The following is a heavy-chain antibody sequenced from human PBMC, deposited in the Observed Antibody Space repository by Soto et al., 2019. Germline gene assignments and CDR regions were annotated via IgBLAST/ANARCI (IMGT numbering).Heavy chain of an antibody. CDR3: ARENGDDGWFDP. CDR1: GGSISSGGYY. Sequence: QVQLQESGPGLVKPSQTLSLTCTVSGGSISSGGYYWSWIRQHPGKGLEWIGYIYYSGSTYYNPSLKSRVTMSVDTSKNQCSLKLSSVTAADTAVYYCARENGDDGWFDPWGQGTLVTVSS. CDR2: IYYSGST. V-gene: IGHV4-31*03. D-gene: IGHD4-17*01. J-gene: IGHJ5*02.